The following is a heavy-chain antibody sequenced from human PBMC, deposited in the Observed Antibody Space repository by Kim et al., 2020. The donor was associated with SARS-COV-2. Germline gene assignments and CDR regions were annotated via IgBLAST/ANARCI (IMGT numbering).Heavy chain of an antibody. D-gene: IGHD3-3*01. V-gene: IGHV4-34*01. CDR3: ARVHGTLLRFLEWLPRYFDY. Sequence: SETLSLTCAVYGGSFSGYYWSWIRQPPGKGLEWIGEINHSGSTNYNPSLKSRVTISVDTSKNQFSLKLSSVTAADTAVYYCARVHGTLLRFLEWLPRYFDYWGQGTLVTVSS. J-gene: IGHJ4*02. CDR2: INHSGST. CDR1: GGSFSGYY.